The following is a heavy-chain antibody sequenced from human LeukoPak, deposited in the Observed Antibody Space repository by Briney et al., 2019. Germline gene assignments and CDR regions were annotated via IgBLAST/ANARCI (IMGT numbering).Heavy chain of an antibody. CDR1: GYPFTTYE. D-gene: IGHD1-14*01. CDR3: ARGPRNDP. CDR2: VHPNSGNT. J-gene: IGHJ5*02. Sequence: ASVKVSGKTSGYPFTTYEINWVRQAAGQGLEWMGWVHPNSGNTAYAQKFQGRVTMTRDTSISTAYMELSGLRSDDMAVYFCARGPRNDPWGQGTLVTVSS. V-gene: IGHV1-8*01.